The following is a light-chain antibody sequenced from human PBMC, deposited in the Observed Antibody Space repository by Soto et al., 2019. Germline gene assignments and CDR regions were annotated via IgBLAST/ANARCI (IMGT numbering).Light chain of an antibody. Sequence: QSALTQPPSASGSPGQSVTISCTGASSDVGGYNSVSWYQQLPGKAPKLMIYEVVKRPSGVPDRFSGYKSGNTASLTISGLQAEDEADYFCLSYAASDTYVFGTGSKLTVL. V-gene: IGLV2-8*01. CDR2: EVV. J-gene: IGLJ1*01. CDR3: LSYAASDTYV. CDR1: SSDVGGYNS.